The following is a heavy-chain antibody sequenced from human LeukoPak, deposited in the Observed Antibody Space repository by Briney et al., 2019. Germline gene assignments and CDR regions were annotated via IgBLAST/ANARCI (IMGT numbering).Heavy chain of an antibody. D-gene: IGHD6-19*01. CDR2: ISHDGSEK. J-gene: IGHJ5*02. V-gene: IGHV3-30*18. Sequence: GGSLRLSCAASGFSISTYGMHWVRQAPGKGLEWVAMISHDGSEKYYVDSAKGRFTISRDNFKNTLYLQMNSLRGEDTAMYYRAKDLYSSGWYNYFDPWGQGTLVTVSS. CDR1: GFSISTYG. CDR3: AKDLYSSGWYNYFDP.